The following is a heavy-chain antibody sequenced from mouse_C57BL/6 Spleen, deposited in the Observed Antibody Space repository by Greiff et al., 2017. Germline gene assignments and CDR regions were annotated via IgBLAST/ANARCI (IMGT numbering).Heavy chain of an antibody. J-gene: IGHJ2*01. CDR1: GYPFTSYD. V-gene: IGHV1-85*01. CDR3: ASYSIWDY. CDR2: IYPRAGST. Sequence: QVQLQQSGPELVKPGASVTLSCKASGYPFTSYDRNWVKQRPGQGLAWIGWIYPRAGSTKYNEKFKGKATLTVDTSSSTAYMELHSLTSEDSAVYFCASYSIWDYWGQGTTLTVSS. D-gene: IGHD2-5*01.